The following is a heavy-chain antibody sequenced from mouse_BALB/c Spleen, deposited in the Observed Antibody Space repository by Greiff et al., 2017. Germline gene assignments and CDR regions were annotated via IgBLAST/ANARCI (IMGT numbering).Heavy chain of an antibody. J-gene: IGHJ3*01. CDR2: ISSGGST. CDR1: GFTFSSYA. CDR3: ARGYYDYALAWFAY. Sequence: EVHLVESGGGLVKPGGSLKLSCAASGFTFSSYAMSWVRQTPEKRLEWVASISSGGSTYYPDSVKGRFTISRDNARNILYLQMSSLRSEDTAIYYCARGYYDYALAWFAYWGQGTLVTVSA. V-gene: IGHV5-6-5*01. D-gene: IGHD2-4*01.